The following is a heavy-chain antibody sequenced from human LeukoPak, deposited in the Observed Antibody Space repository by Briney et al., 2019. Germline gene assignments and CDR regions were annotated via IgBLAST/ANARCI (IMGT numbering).Heavy chain of an antibody. V-gene: IGHV4-34*01. Sequence: PSETLSLTCAVYGGSFSGYYWSWIRQPPGKGLEWIGEINHSGSTNYNPSLKSRVTMSVDTSKNQFSLRLSSVTAADTAVYYCASLLNVAGYSGYDSDYWGQGTLVTVSP. J-gene: IGHJ4*02. CDR1: GGSFSGYY. CDR2: INHSGST. CDR3: ASLLNVAGYSGYDSDY. D-gene: IGHD5-12*01.